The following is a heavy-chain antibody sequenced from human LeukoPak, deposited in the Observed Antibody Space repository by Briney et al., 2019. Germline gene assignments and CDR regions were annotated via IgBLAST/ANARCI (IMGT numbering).Heavy chain of an antibody. Sequence: SETLSLTCTVSGGSISSHYWSWIRQPPGKGLEWIGYIYYSGSTNYNPSLKGRVTISIDTSKNQFSLKLSSVTAADTAVYYCARDSFPNNWFDPWGQGTLVTVSS. CDR3: ARDSFPNNWFDP. CDR2: IYYSGST. J-gene: IGHJ5*02. D-gene: IGHD3-16*01. V-gene: IGHV4-59*11. CDR1: GGSISSHY.